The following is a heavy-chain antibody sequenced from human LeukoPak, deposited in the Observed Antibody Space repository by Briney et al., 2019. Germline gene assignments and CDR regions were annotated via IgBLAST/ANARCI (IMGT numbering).Heavy chain of an antibody. CDR3: ARGADYDILTGYFYYYYMDV. CDR1: GYTFTSYD. J-gene: IGHJ6*03. Sequence: ASVKVSCKASGYTFTSYDINWVRQAPGRGLEWMGWMNPNSGNTGYAQKFQGRVTMTRNTSISTAYMELTSLRSEDTAVYYCARGADYDILTGYFYYYYMDVWGKGTTVTVSS. V-gene: IGHV1-8*01. D-gene: IGHD3-9*01. CDR2: MNPNSGNT.